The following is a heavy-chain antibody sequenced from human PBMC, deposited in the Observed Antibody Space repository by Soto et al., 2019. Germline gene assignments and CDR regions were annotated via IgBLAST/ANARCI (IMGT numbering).Heavy chain of an antibody. J-gene: IGHJ6*02. CDR2: IIPIFGTA. CDR1: GGTFSSYA. CDR3: ARGVGCSSTSCYSGSRVDYYYGMDV. V-gene: IGHV1-69*06. D-gene: IGHD2-2*01. Sequence: QVQLVQSGAEVKKPGSSVKVSCKASGGTFSSYAISWVQQAPGQGLEWMGGIIPIFGTANYAQKFQGRVTITADKSTSTAYMELSSLRSEDTAVYYCARGVGCSSTSCYSGSRVDYYYGMDVWGQGTTVTVSS.